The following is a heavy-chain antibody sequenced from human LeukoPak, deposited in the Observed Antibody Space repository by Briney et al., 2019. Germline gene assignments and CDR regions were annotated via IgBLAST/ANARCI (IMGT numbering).Heavy chain of an antibody. D-gene: IGHD4-17*01. CDR1: GFIFSNYG. CDR2: ISSGGTYK. Sequence: GGSLRLSCAASGFIFSNYGMHWVRQAPGKGLEWVSSISSGGTYKYYADSVKGRFTISRDNAQNSLYLQMNSLRAEDSSVYYCARPTTVTTISADAFDIWGQGTMVTVSS. J-gene: IGHJ3*02. CDR3: ARPTTVTTISADAFDI. V-gene: IGHV3-21*01.